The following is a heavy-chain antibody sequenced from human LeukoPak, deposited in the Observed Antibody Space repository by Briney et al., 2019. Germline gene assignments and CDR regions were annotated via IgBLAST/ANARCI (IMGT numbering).Heavy chain of an antibody. CDR3: AGRPTGYSSGYVY. CDR1: GFTFSDYA. J-gene: IGHJ4*02. V-gene: IGHV3-23*01. Sequence: PGGSLRLSCVVSGFTFSDYAMSWVRQAPEKGLDWVSVISDSAHKIRYADSVKGRFTISRDNSENTVYLQMNNLRAEDTALYYCAGRPTGYSSGYVYWGQGALVTVSS. D-gene: IGHD5-18*01. CDR2: ISDSAHKI.